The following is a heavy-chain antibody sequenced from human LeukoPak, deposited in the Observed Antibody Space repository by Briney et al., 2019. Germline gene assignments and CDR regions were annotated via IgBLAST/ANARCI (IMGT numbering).Heavy chain of an antibody. CDR2: INYSGTT. CDR1: GASVSSSAYH. D-gene: IGHD6-13*01. J-gene: IGHJ4*02. Sequence: PSETLSLTCTVSGASVSSSAYHWGWIHQPPGKGLEWIGSINYSGTTSYNPSLKSRVTISIDTDTNQFSLKLRSVTAPDTAVYYCTRHRSPRAGSSSWHDYWGQGTLVTASS. CDR3: TRHRSPRAGSSSWHDY. V-gene: IGHV4-39*01.